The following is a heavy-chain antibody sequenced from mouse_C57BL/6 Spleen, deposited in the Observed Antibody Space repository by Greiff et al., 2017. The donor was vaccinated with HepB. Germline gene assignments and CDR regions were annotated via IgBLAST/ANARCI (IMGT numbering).Heavy chain of an antibody. J-gene: IGHJ2*01. V-gene: IGHV5-9*01. CDR2: ISGGGGNT. CDR1: GFTFSSYT. D-gene: IGHD3-2*02. Sequence: EVQLVESGGGLVKPGGSLKLSCAASGFTFSSYTMSWVRQTPEKRLEWVATISGGGGNTYYPDSVKGRFTISRDNAKNTLYLQMSSLRSEDTALDYCARLKTAQATWYFDYWGQGTTLTVSS. CDR3: ARLKTAQATWYFDY.